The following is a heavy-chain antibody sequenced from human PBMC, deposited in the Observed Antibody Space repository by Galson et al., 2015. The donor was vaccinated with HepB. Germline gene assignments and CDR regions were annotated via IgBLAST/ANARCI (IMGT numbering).Heavy chain of an antibody. CDR1: GFTFSRFA. V-gene: IGHV3-48*02. CDR3: AREAIPDHDAFDI. Sequence: SLRLSCAASGFTFSRFALSWVRQAPGKGLEWVSYISSSSSTIYYADSVKGRFTISRDNAKNSLYLQMNSLRDEDTAVYYCAREAIPDHDAFDIWGQGTMVTVSS. J-gene: IGHJ3*02. CDR2: ISSSSSTI. D-gene: IGHD1-14*01.